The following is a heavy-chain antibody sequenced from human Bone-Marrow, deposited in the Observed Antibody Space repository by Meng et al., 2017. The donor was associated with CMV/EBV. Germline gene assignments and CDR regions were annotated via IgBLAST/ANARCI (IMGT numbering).Heavy chain of an antibody. CDR1: GFTFSGSA. CDR3: TRATAVAGKNFDD. D-gene: IGHD6-19*01. J-gene: IGHJ4*02. CDR2: IRSKANSYAT. Sequence: GESLKISCSASGFTFSGSAMHWVRQASGKGLEWVGRIRSKANSYATAYAASVKGRFTISRDDSKNTAYLQMNSLKAEDTAVYYCTRATAVAGKNFDDWGQGTLVTVSS. V-gene: IGHV3-73*01.